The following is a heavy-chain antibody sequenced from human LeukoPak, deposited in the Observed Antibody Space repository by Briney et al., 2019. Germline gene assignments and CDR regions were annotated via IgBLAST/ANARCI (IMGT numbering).Heavy chain of an antibody. D-gene: IGHD3-22*01. Sequence: PGGSLRLSCAASGFTFSSYAMSWVRQAPGKGLEWVSTFSGTSSTSYADAVKGRVTISRDNSKNTLYLQMNSLRAEDTAVYYCAKHMWLGDWGQGTLVTVSS. V-gene: IGHV3-23*01. CDR2: FSGTSST. CDR1: GFTFSSYA. J-gene: IGHJ4*02. CDR3: AKHMWLGD.